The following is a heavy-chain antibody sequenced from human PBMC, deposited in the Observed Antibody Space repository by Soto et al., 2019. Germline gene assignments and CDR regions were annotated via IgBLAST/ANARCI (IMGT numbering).Heavy chain of an antibody. CDR2: IGRRSDI. CDR3: EREETAWPLAYGLDV. J-gene: IGHJ6*02. CDR1: GFSFRTYS. V-gene: IGHV3-21*01. Sequence: SRRLSFEASGFSFRTYSMHGVRQAPGKGLEWVSSIGRRSDIYYADSVKGRFTISRDNAKNSVSLQINRLRDEDTAVYYCEREETAWPLAYGLDVWGQGTTVTVSS. D-gene: IGHD2-21*02.